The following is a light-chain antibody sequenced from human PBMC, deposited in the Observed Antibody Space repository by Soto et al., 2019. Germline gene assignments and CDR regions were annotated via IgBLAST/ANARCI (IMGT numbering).Light chain of an antibody. J-gene: IGKJ1*01. V-gene: IGKV3-20*01. CDR3: PQYGTSPWA. CDR2: GAF. Sequence: EIVLTQSPGTLSLSPGERATLSCRASQSISSNYLAWYQQKPGQAPRLLIYGAFSRAVGIPDNFSGSGSGTDFTLTIYRLEPEDFAVYYCPQYGTSPWAFGQGTKVE. CDR1: QSISSNY.